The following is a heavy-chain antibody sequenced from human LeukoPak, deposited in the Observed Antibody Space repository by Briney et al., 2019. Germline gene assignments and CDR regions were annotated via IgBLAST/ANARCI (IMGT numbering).Heavy chain of an antibody. D-gene: IGHD1-20*01. CDR1: GFTFSSYA. CDR2: ISYDGSNK. CDR3: AKDRYNWNDLGY. V-gene: IGHV3-30-3*01. Sequence: PGGSLRLSCAASGFTFSSYAMHWVRQAPGKGLEWVAVISYDGSNKYYADSVKGRFTISRDNSKNTLYLQMNSLRAEDTAVYYCAKDRYNWNDLGYWGQGTLVTVSS. J-gene: IGHJ4*02.